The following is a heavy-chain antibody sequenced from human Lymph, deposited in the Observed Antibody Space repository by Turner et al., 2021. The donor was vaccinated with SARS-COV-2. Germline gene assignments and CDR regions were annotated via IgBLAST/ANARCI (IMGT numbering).Heavy chain of an antibody. CDR1: GGSISSSSYY. CDR3: AIRRWLRGPIDY. CDR2: ISYSGST. D-gene: IGHD5-12*01. Sequence: QLQLQESGPGLVKPSETLSLTCTVSGGSISSSSYYWGWIHQPPGKGLEWIGSISYSGSTYYNPSLKSRVTISVDTSKNHFSLKLSSVTAADTALYYCAIRRWLRGPIDYWGQGTLVTVSS. V-gene: IGHV4-39*02. J-gene: IGHJ4*02.